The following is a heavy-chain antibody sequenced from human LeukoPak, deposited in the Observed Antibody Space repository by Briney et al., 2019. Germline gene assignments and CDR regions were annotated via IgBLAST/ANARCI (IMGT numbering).Heavy chain of an antibody. V-gene: IGHV4-39*01. CDR3: ARIEDSSGYYYGYFDL. D-gene: IGHD3-22*01. CDR2: IYYRGSS. Sequence: PSGTLSLTCTVSGDSISSSNYYWGWIRLPPGKGLEWIGNIYYRGSSFYNPSLKSRVTIFVDTSKNQFSLKLSSVTAADTAVYYCARIEDSSGYYYGYFDLWGRGTLVTVSS. J-gene: IGHJ2*01. CDR1: GDSISSSNYY.